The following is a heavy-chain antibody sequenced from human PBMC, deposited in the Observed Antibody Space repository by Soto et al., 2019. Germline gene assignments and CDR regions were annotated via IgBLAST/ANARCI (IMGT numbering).Heavy chain of an antibody. Sequence: EVQLVESGGGLVQPGRSLRLSCVASGFTFDDYVMHWVRQVPGKGLEWVSGIRWNSGNIDYADSVKGRLTISRDNAMNSLYLQMNSLRPEDTALYYCARGLSAVPSYLDYWGQGTLVTVSS. D-gene: IGHD3-16*01. CDR2: IRWNSGNI. J-gene: IGHJ4*02. CDR1: GFTFDDYV. V-gene: IGHV3-9*01. CDR3: ARGLSAVPSYLDY.